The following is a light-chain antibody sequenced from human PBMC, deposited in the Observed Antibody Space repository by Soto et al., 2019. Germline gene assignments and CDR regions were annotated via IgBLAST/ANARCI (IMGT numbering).Light chain of an antibody. J-gene: IGLJ2*01. CDR2: EAS. V-gene: IGLV2-23*02. CDR3: CSYAGSSTFV. CDR1: SSDVGSYNL. Sequence: QSVLTQPASVSGSPGQSITISCTGTSSDVGSYNLVSWYQQHPGKAPKLMIYEASKRPSGVSNRFSGSKSGNTASLTISGLQAEDEADYYCCSYAGSSTFVFGGGTQLTVL.